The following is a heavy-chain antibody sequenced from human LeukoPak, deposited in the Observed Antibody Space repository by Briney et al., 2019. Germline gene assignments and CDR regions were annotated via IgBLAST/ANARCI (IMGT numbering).Heavy chain of an antibody. Sequence: ASVKVSCKPSGYTFTGYYMHWVRQAPGQGLEWVGWINPNGGGTNYAQNFQGRVTITRDTSIATAYMELTRLRSDDTAIYYCARDWGSLTGDVGGVDYWGQGTLVTVSS. CDR3: ARDWGSLTGDVGGVDY. D-gene: IGHD3-16*01. J-gene: IGHJ4*02. V-gene: IGHV1-2*02. CDR1: GYTFTGYY. CDR2: INPNGGGT.